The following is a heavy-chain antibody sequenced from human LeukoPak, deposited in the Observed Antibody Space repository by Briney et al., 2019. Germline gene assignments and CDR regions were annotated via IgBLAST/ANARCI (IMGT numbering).Heavy chain of an antibody. CDR3: TTDTWYSAGH. CDR1: GFTFSTTA. J-gene: IGHJ4*02. Sequence: PGGSLRLSCAASGFTFSTTAMGWVRQAPGKGLEWLSVISGSGDNTVMSGSGENTYYADSVRGRFTISRDNSKNSLFLQMNSLRAEDTAIYYCTTDTWYSAGHWGQGTLVTASS. V-gene: IGHV3-23*01. D-gene: IGHD2-15*01. CDR2: ISGSGDNTVMSGSGENT.